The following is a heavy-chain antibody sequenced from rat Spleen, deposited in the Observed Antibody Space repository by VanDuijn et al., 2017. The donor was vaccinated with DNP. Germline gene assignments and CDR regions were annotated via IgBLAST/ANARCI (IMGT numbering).Heavy chain of an antibody. V-gene: IGHV5-31*01. J-gene: IGHJ2*01. CDR2: VTNTGGST. CDR3: TRAAVAPFDY. Sequence: EVQLVESGGGPVQPGRSLKLSCVASGFTFNNYWMTWIRQAPGKGLEWVASVTNTGGSTYYPDSVKGRFTISRDSAKSTLYLQMNSLRSEDTATYYCTRAAVAPFDYWGQGVMVTVSS. CDR1: GFTFNNYW. D-gene: IGHD1-3*01.